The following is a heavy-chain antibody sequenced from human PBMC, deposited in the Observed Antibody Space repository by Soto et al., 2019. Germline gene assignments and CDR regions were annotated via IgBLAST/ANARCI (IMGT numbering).Heavy chain of an antibody. Sequence: GGSLRLSCAASGFTFSSFALSWVRQAPEKGLEWVSAISGSGDGTDYADSVKGRFTISRDNSKNTLYLQMNSLRAEDTAVYYCAGPGYSSQDYWGQGALVTVSS. D-gene: IGHD5-18*01. CDR1: GFTFSSFA. J-gene: IGHJ4*02. CDR2: ISGSGDGT. CDR3: AGPGYSSQDY. V-gene: IGHV3-23*01.